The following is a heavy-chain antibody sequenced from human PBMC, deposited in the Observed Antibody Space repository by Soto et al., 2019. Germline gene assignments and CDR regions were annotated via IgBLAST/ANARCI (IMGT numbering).Heavy chain of an antibody. J-gene: IGHJ4*02. CDR3: ARDQQRGAFDY. D-gene: IGHD2-2*01. CDR1: GYTFTSYY. CDR2: INPSGGST. V-gene: IGHV1-46*01. Sequence: QVQLVQSGAEVKKPGASVKASCKASGYTFTSYYMHWVRQAPGQGLEWMGIINPSGGSTSYAQKFQGRVTMTRDTSTSTVYMELSSLRSEDTAVYYCARDQQRGAFDYWGQGTLVTVSS.